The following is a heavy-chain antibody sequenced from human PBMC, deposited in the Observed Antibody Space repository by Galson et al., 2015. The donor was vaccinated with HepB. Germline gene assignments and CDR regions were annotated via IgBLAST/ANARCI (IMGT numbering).Heavy chain of an antibody. CDR3: AKRRPKGGFYYRTTGPGDAFDI. CDR1: GASFSGNY. V-gene: IGHV4-34*01. J-gene: IGHJ3*02. D-gene: IGHD2-8*01. Sequence: ETLSLTCAVYGASFSGNYWSWIRQPPGKGLEWIGESNYSGSTDYSPSLEIRVTISKDTSKNQFSLILRSVTAADTAVYYCAKRRPKGGFYYRTTGPGDAFDIWGQGTMVTVSS. CDR2: SNYSGST.